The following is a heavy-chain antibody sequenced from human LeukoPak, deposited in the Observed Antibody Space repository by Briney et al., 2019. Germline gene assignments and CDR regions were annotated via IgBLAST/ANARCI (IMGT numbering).Heavy chain of an antibody. Sequence: GGSLRLSCAVSGFTFTDFWMNWVRQAPGKGPEWVASIRQDGSEKNYVDSVKGRFTISRDNTKHSLSLQLNGLGAEDTAVYYCARDGTAPGLYFDLWGQGTLVTVSS. J-gene: IGHJ4*01. V-gene: IGHV3-7*01. CDR2: IRQDGSEK. D-gene: IGHD6-13*01. CDR3: ARDGTAPGLYFDL. CDR1: GFTFTDFW.